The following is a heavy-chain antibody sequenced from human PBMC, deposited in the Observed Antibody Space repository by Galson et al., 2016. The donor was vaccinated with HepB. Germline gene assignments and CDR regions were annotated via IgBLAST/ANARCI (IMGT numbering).Heavy chain of an antibody. CDR1: GFTFSSYA. CDR3: AKSGYCSGNSCYNWFDP. D-gene: IGHD2-15*01. CDR2: ISNSGATT. V-gene: IGHV3-23*01. J-gene: IGHJ5*02. Sequence: SLRLSCAASGFTFSSYAMNWVRQAPGKGLEWVSVISNSGATTYYADSVKGRFTISRDNPSNTLYLQMNSLRAEDTAAYYCAKSGYCSGNSCYNWFDPWGQGTLVTVSS.